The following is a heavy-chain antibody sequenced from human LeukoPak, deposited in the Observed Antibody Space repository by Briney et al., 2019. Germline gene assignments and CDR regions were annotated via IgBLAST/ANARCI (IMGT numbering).Heavy chain of an antibody. J-gene: IGHJ4*02. D-gene: IGHD2-2*01. CDR3: ARAIVAEPAAIDDY. V-gene: IGHV1-2*02. CDR2: INPKSGGT. CDR1: GYTFTGHY. Sequence: ASVTVSCKASGYTFTGHYLHWVRQAPGQGLEWVAWINPKSGGTDYAQKFQGRVAVTTNTSISTAYMEMRRLISDDTAVYYCARAIVAEPAAIDDYWGQGTLVTVSS.